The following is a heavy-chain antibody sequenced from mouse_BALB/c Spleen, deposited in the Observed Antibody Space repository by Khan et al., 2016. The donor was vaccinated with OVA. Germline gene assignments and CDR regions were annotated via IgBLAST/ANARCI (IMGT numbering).Heavy chain of an antibody. D-gene: IGHD2-3*01. Sequence: EVQLQESGPGLVNPSQSLSLTCTVTGYSITSDYAWNWIRQFPGNKLEWMGYINYSGSTNYNPALKSRISITRDTSKNQFFLQLNSVTTEDTATYYCARDGSRYNYAMDYLGQGTSVTVSS. CDR1: GYSITSDYA. J-gene: IGHJ4*01. CDR2: INYSGST. CDR3: ARDGSRYNYAMDY. V-gene: IGHV3-2*02.